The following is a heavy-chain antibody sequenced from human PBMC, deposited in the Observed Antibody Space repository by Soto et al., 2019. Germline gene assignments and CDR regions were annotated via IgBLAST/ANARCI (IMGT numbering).Heavy chain of an antibody. V-gene: IGHV3-74*01. CDR1: GFAFSRFP. CDR3: ATMAGTYPY. Sequence: GGSLRLSCAASGFAFSRFPMHWVRQAPGKGLVWVSRIDPDGSDTTYADSVKGRFTITRDNAKNIVYLQMSSLRAEDTALYYCATMAGTYPYWGQGTLVTVSS. CDR2: IDPDGSDT. D-gene: IGHD1-26*01. J-gene: IGHJ4*02.